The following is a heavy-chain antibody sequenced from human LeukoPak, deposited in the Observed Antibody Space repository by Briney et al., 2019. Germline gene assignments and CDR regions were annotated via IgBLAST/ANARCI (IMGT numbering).Heavy chain of an antibody. Sequence: GGSLRLSCAASGFTFSNYWMNWVRQAPGKGLEWVANIKEDGSEKYYVDSVKGRFTISRDNAKNSLYLQMNSLRAEDTAVYYCARDRPYSGSHGGDYWGQGTLVTVSS. CDR3: ARDRPYSGSHGGDY. J-gene: IGHJ4*02. CDR1: GFTFSNYW. D-gene: IGHD1-26*01. V-gene: IGHV3-7*05. CDR2: IKEDGSEK.